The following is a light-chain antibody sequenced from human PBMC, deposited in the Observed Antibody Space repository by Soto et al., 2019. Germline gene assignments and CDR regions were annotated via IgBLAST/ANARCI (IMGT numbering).Light chain of an antibody. CDR3: QQHINRLS. CDR2: HAS. J-gene: IGKJ4*01. V-gene: IGKV3-11*01. CDR1: QSVSNF. Sequence: EIVLTQSPATLSLSPGERATLSCRASQSVSNFLAWYQQKPGQAPRLLIYHASNRATGIPARFSGSGSGTDFTLTIRTLEPEDFAVYYCQQHINRLSFGGGTKVEIK.